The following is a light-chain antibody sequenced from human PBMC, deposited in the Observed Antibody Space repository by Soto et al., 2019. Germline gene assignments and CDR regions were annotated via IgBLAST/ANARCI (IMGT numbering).Light chain of an antibody. CDR3: SSYAHGSTYV. CDR2: EVD. Sequence: QSVLTQPPSVSAAPGQKVTISCSGSSSNIGNNYVSWYQQLPGTAPKLMIYEVDNRPSGVSIRFSGSKSGNTASLTISGLQAEDEADYYCSSYAHGSTYVFGTGTKVTVL. V-gene: IGLV2-14*01. J-gene: IGLJ1*01. CDR1: SSNIGNNY.